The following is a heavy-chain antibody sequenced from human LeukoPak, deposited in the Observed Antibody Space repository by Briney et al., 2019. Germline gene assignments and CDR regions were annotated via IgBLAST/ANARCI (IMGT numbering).Heavy chain of an antibody. J-gene: IGHJ5*02. CDR2: IYTTGST. V-gene: IGHV4-4*07. CDR3: ARETYYYGSGSYNWFDP. CDR1: GDSISTYY. Sequence: SETLSLTCTVSGDSISTYYWSWVRQPAGKGLEWIGRIYTTGSTNYNPSLKSRVTMSVDTSKNQFSLKLSSVTAADTAVYYCARETYYYGSGSYNWFDPWGQGTLVTVSS. D-gene: IGHD3-10*01.